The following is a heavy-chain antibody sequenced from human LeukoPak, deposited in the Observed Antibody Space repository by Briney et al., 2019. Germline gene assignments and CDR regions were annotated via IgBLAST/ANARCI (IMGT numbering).Heavy chain of an antibody. CDR2: IYHSGST. J-gene: IGHJ5*02. Sequence: SETLSLTCTVSGYSISSGYYWGWIRQPPGKGLEWIGSIYHSGSTYYNPSLKSRVTISVDTSKNQFSLKLSSVTAADTAVYYCARGAIAALMKVCWFDPWGRGTLVTVSS. V-gene: IGHV4-38-2*02. CDR3: ARGAIAALMKVCWFDP. D-gene: IGHD6-6*01. CDR1: GYSISSGYY.